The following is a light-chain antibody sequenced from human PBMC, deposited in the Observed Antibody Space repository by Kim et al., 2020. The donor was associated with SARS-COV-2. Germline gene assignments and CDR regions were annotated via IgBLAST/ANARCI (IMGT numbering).Light chain of an antibody. CDR2: GKN. Sequence: LGQTVRSTCPGDSRRSYYASWYQQKPGQAPVLVIYGKNNRPSGIPDRFSGSSSGNTATLTIPGAQAEDEADYYCNSRDSSGNHRVVFGGGTQLTVL. CDR1: SRRSYY. V-gene: IGLV3-19*01. CDR3: NSRDSSGNHRVV. J-gene: IGLJ2*01.